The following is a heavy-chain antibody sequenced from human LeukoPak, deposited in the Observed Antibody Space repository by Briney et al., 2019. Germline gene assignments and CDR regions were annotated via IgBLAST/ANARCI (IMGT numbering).Heavy chain of an antibody. V-gene: IGHV3-21*04. CDR3: AKSDCGSDGCKLLNY. CDR1: GFTFSGYS. CDR2: ISRSSSYR. D-gene: IGHD2-21*01. J-gene: IGHJ4*02. Sequence: PGGSLRLSCAASGFTFSGYSMNWVRQAPGKGLEWVSSISRSSSYRYYADSVKGRFTISRDNAKNSLYLQMNYLRAEDTAVYYCAKSDCGSDGCKLLNYWGQGTLVTASS.